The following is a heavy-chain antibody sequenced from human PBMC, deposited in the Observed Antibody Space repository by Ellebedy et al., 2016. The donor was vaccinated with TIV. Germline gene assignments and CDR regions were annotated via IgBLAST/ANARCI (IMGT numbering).Heavy chain of an antibody. V-gene: IGHV3-74*01. D-gene: IGHD5-12*01. Sequence: PGGSLRLSCAASRFNFSIYSMNWVRQAPGKGLEWVSRIYTDGSSTNYADSVKGRFTISRDNAKNTLYLQMNSLRAEDTAVYYCARDDDPNSGYDPYYYFDLWGRGTLVTVSS. J-gene: IGHJ2*01. CDR1: RFNFSIYS. CDR2: IYTDGSST. CDR3: ARDDDPNSGYDPYYYFDL.